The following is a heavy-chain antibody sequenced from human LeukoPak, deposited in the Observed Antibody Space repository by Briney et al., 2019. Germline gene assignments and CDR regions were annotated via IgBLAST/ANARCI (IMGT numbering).Heavy chain of an antibody. V-gene: IGHV3-23*01. Sequence: GGSLRLSCAASGFTLSSYAMSWVRQAPGKGLEWVSAISGSGGSTYYADSVKGRFTISRDNSKNTLHLQMNTLRAEDTAVYYCASRIATAGGVDYWGQGTQVTVSS. CDR3: ASRIATAGGVDY. D-gene: IGHD6-13*01. J-gene: IGHJ4*02. CDR1: GFTLSSYA. CDR2: ISGSGGST.